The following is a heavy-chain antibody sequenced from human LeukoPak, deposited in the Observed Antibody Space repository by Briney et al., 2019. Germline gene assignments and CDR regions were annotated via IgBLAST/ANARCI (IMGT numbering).Heavy chain of an antibody. Sequence: TLSLTCAHSVGTLSGYYWLRVRQPPGKGVDWMGEMNQSGSTNYNASLKSRVTISVDTSKDQFSLKLTSVTAADTAVYYCVAIWVGGNWFDPWGQGTLVTVSS. V-gene: IGHV4-34*08. J-gene: IGHJ5*02. CDR1: VGTLSGYY. CDR3: VAIWVGGNWFDP. D-gene: IGHD3-10*01. CDR2: MNQSGST.